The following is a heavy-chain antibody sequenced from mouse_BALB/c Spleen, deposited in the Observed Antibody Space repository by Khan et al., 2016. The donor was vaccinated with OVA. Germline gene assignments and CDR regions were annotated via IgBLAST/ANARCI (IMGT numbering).Heavy chain of an antibody. CDR1: GYSITRDYA. Sequence: EVKLLESGPGLVKPSQSLSLTCTVTGYSITRDYAWNWIRQFPGNKLEWMGYISNSGSASYNPSLKSRISITRDTSKNQFFLQLDSVTTEDTATYYCASELGRYYAMDYWGQGTSVTVSS. J-gene: IGHJ4*01. CDR3: ASELGRYYAMDY. V-gene: IGHV3-2*02. CDR2: ISNSGSA. D-gene: IGHD4-1*01.